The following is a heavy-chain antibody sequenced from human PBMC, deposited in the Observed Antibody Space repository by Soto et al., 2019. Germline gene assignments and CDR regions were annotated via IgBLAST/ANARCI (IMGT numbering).Heavy chain of an antibody. CDR2: IIPIFGTA. D-gene: IGHD3-22*01. J-gene: IGHJ4*02. CDR1: GGTFSSYA. CDR3: ASGTTYPQAYYYDSSGSNPPDY. V-gene: IGHV1-69*13. Sequence: SVKVSFKASGGTFSSYAISWLRQAPGQGLEWMGGIIPIFGTANYAQKFQGRVTITADESTSTAYMELSSLRSEDTAVYYCASGTTYPQAYYYDSSGSNPPDYWGQGTLVTVSS.